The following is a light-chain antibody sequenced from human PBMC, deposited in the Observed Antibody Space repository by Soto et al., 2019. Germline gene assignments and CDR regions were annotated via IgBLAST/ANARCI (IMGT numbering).Light chain of an antibody. V-gene: IGKV1-39*01. Sequence: DIQFTKSPSSLSASVGDRVTITCRASKRISSHLNWYQHKQGSPPRLLIFASYILEGGVQSRFSGSGSDTYFTLTIDSLQPEDVATYYCQHSYITPRYTFGQGTKVEI. J-gene: IGKJ2*01. CDR3: QHSYITPRYT. CDR1: KRISSH. CDR2: ASY.